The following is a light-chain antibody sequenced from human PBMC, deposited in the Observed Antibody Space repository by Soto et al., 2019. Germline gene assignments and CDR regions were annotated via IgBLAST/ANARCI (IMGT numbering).Light chain of an antibody. CDR3: QQDNGSLWT. CDR2: DDA. J-gene: IGKJ1*01. Sequence: DIQMTQSPSTLSAFVGDRVTITYRASQSMSSWLAWHQQKPGRAPKFLIHDDASLESGVPSGFSGRGSGTEFTLTTNSLQRDDFATYYCQQDNGSLWTFGQGTKVEI. V-gene: IGKV1-5*01. CDR1: QSMSSW.